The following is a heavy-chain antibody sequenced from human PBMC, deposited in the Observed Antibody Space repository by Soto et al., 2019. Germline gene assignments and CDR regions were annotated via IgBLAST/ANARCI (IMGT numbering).Heavy chain of an antibody. CDR2: ISSSSSTI. CDR1: GSTFSSYS. J-gene: IGHJ4*02. V-gene: IGHV3-48*02. CDR3: ARDWGYSSSWSLLRQPHFDY. D-gene: IGHD6-13*01. Sequence: GGSLRLSCAASGSTFSSYSMNWVRQAPGKGLEWVSYISSSSSTIYYADSVKGRFTISRDNAKNSLYLQMNSLRDEDTAVYYCARDWGYSSSWSLLRQPHFDYWGQGTLVTVSS.